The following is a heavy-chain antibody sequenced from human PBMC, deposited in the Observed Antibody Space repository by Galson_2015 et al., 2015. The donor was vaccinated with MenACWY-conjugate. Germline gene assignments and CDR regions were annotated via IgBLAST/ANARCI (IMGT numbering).Heavy chain of an antibody. CDR2: ISSSSSYT. Sequence: SLRLSCAASGFTFSDYYMSWIRQAPGKGLEWVSYISSSSSYTNYADSVKGRFTISRDNAKNSLYLQMNSLRAEDTAVYYCAREPINRYCSGGSCYHDAFDIWGQGTMVTVSS. CDR3: AREPINRYCSGGSCYHDAFDI. D-gene: IGHD2-15*01. CDR1: GFTFSDYY. V-gene: IGHV3-11*06. J-gene: IGHJ3*02.